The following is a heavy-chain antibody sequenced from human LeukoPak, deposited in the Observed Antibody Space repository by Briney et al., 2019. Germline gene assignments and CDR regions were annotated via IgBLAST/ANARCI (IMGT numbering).Heavy chain of an antibody. V-gene: IGHV4-59*01. CDR3: ARRGYYMDV. J-gene: IGHJ6*03. Sequence: SETLSLTYTVSGGSISDYFWSWIRQPPGKGLEWIGYVYNSGNTNYNPSLKSRVTISVDTSKNQFSLKLSSVTAADTAVYYCARRGYYMDVWGKGITVTVSS. CDR2: VYNSGNT. CDR1: GGSISDYF.